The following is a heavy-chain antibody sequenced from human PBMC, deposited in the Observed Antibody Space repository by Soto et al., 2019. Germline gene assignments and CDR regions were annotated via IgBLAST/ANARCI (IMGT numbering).Heavy chain of an antibody. CDR2: VYWDDEK. CDR3: AHRPNCWSTSCFYFDY. D-gene: IGHD2-2*01. CDR1: GFSLSTSGVG. Sequence: QITLKESGPTLVKPTQTLTLTCTFSGFSLSTSGVGVGWIRQPPGKALEWLALVYWDDEKRYSPSLKSSLTSTKDTSKNQVVLTMTNMDPVDTATYYCAHRPNCWSTSCFYFDYWGQGILVTVSS. V-gene: IGHV2-5*02. J-gene: IGHJ4*02.